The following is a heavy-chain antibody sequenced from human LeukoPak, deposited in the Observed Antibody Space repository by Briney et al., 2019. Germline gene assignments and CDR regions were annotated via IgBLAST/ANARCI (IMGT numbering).Heavy chain of an antibody. CDR2: ITNSGTTI. CDR1: GFTFTDYY. CDR3: ARDFLDYVWGSYRD. V-gene: IGHV3-11*04. J-gene: IGHJ4*02. Sequence: GGSLRLSCAASGFTFTDYYMSWIRQAPGKGLEWVSYITNSGTTIYYADSVKGRFTISRDNAKNSLYLQMNSLRAEDTAVYYCARDFLDYVWGSYRDWGQGTLVTVSS. D-gene: IGHD3-16*02.